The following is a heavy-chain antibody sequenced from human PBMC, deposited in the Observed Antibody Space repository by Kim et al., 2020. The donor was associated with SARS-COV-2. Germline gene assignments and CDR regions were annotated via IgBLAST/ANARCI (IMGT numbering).Heavy chain of an antibody. V-gene: IGHV5-51*01. D-gene: IGHD3-10*01. CDR3: ARLGLPHFGYYFDY. Sequence: PSFQGQVTISADKSISTAYLQWSSLKASDTAMYYCARLGLPHFGYYFDYWGQGTLVTVSS. J-gene: IGHJ4*02.